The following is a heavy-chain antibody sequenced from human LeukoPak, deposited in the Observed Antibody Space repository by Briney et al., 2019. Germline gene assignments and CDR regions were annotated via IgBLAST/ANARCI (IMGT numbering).Heavy chain of an antibody. Sequence: GGSLRLSCAASGFTFSSYGMHWVRQAPGKGLEWVAVIWSDGSDENYADSVKGRFTISRDNSKNTLYLQLNSLRAEDTAVYYCVKDATGPFGYWGQGTLVTVSS. J-gene: IGHJ4*02. CDR1: GFTFSSYG. D-gene: IGHD1-1*01. CDR3: VKDATGPFGY. V-gene: IGHV3-33*06. CDR2: IWSDGSDE.